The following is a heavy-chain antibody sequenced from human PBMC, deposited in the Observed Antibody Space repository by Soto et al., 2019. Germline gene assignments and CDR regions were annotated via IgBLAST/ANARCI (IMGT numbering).Heavy chain of an antibody. D-gene: IGHD3-10*01. CDR2: IYYSGST. V-gene: IGHV4-61*01. CDR1: GGSVSSGSYY. Sequence: QVQLQESGPGLVKPSETLSLTCTVSGGSVSSGSYYWSWIRQPPGKGLEWIGYIYYSGSTNYNPSLKSRGTISVDTSKNQVSLKLSSVTAADTAVYYCARESEITMVRGVIRWFDPWGQGTLVTVSS. CDR3: ARESEITMVRGVIRWFDP. J-gene: IGHJ5*02.